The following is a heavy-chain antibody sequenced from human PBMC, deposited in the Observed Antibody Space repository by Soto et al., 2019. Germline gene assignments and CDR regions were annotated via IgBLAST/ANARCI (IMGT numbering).Heavy chain of an antibody. V-gene: IGHV3-33*01. CDR2: IWYDGSNK. J-gene: IGHJ6*03. CDR3: ARDGPYCSSTSCPNSTTKLYYYYYYMNV. Sequence: GGSLRLSCAASGFTFSSYGMHWVRQAPGKGLEWVAVIWYDGSNKYYADSVKGRFTISRDNSKNTLYLQMNSLRAEDTAVYYCARDGPYCSSTSCPNSTTKLYYYYYYMNVWGKGTTVTVSS. D-gene: IGHD2-2*01. CDR1: GFTFSSYG.